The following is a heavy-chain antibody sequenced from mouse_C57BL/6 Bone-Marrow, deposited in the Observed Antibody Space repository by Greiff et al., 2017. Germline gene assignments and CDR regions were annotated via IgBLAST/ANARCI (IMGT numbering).Heavy chain of an antibody. V-gene: IGHV1-74*01. J-gene: IGHJ2*01. Sequence: QVQLQQPGAELVKPGASVKVSCKASGYTFTSYWMHWVNQRPGQGLEWIGSIHPSDSDTNYNQKFKGKATLTVDKSSSTAYMQLSSLTSEDSAVYYCAIYYGSSFHFDYWGQGTTLTVSS. CDR1: GYTFTSYW. CDR3: AIYYGSSFHFDY. D-gene: IGHD1-1*01. CDR2: IHPSDSDT.